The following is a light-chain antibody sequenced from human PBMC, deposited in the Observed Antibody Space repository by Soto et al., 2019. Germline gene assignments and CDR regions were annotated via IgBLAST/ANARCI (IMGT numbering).Light chain of an antibody. CDR3: CSYAPSTTIVV. CDR1: SSDVGSYNI. Sequence: QSVLTQPASVSGSPGQAITISCTGTSSDVGSYNIVSWYQQHPGKAPKLIIYEGSKRPSGISNRFSGSMSGNTASLTISGLEAEDEAEYFCCSYAPSTTIVVFGGGTKLTVL. V-gene: IGLV2-23*03. CDR2: EGS. J-gene: IGLJ2*01.